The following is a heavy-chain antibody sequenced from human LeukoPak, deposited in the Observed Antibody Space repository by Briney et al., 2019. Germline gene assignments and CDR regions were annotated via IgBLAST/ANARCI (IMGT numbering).Heavy chain of an antibody. CDR1: GFTFNNYG. CDR3: AKGSSGYFADL. Sequence: GGSLRLSCAASGFTFNNYGLIWVRQAPGKGLEWVAAISNNGGGTMYAAFVEGRFTISRDNSKNTLFLQMNSLRAEDTALYYCAKGSSGYFADLWGQGTLVTVSS. D-gene: IGHD3-22*01. CDR2: ISNNGGGT. J-gene: IGHJ5*02. V-gene: IGHV3-23*01.